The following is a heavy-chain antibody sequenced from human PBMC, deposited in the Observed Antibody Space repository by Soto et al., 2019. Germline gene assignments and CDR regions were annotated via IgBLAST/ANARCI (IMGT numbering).Heavy chain of an antibody. J-gene: IGHJ6*02. D-gene: IGHD6-13*01. V-gene: IGHV4-59*01. Sequence: SETLSLTCTVSGGSISSYSLSWIRQPPGKGLEWIWYIYYSGSTNYNPSLKSRVTISVDMSKNQFSPKLSSATAADTAVYYCASSSWYSGMDVWGQGTTVTVSS. CDR2: IYYSGST. CDR3: ASSSWYSGMDV. CDR1: GGSISSYS.